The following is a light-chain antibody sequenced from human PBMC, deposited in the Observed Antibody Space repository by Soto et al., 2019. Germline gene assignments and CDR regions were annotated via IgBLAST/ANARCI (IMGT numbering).Light chain of an antibody. CDR1: QSINRW. V-gene: IGKV1-5*01. CDR2: DAS. CDR3: QQYKSHPVT. J-gene: IGKJ1*01. Sequence: DIQMTQSPSTLSASVGDRVTITCRASQSINRWLAWYQQKPRRAPQLLIYDASTLESGVPSSFSGSGSGTDFTLTISSLQPDDFATYYCQQYKSHPVTFGQGTKVEIK.